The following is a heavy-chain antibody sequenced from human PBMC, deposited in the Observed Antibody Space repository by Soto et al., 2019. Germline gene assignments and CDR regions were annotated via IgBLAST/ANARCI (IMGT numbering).Heavy chain of an antibody. D-gene: IGHD5-18*01. CDR3: VRDYRVSYGYGPFDY. J-gene: IGHJ4*02. V-gene: IGHV3-7*03. Sequence: GSLRLSCAASGFTFSSYWMSWVRQAPGKGLEWVANIKQDVGEKYYVDSVKGRFTISRDNAKNSLYLQMNSLRGDDTAVYYCVRDYRVSYGYGPFDYWGQGTRVTVSS. CDR1: GFTFSSYW. CDR2: IKQDVGEK.